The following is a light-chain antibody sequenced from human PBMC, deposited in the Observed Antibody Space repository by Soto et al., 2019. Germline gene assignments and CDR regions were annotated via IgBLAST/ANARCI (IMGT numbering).Light chain of an antibody. Sequence: AIRMTQSPSSFSASTGDRVTITCRASQGISSLLAWYQVKPGKAPRLLIYTASYLESGVPSRFSGSGSGSDFTLTISSLQSEDFAVYYCQQYGSSPVTFGQGTRLEIK. CDR2: TAS. V-gene: IGKV1-8*01. J-gene: IGKJ5*01. CDR1: QGISSL. CDR3: QQYGSSPVT.